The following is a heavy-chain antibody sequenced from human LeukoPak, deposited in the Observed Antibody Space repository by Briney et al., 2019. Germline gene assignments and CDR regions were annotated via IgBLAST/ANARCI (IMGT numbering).Heavy chain of an antibody. J-gene: IGHJ4*02. Sequence: SETLSLTCTVSGYSISRGYYWAWIRQPPGKGLEWIGSIYHSGSTYYNPSLKSRVTISIDTSKSQFSLNLSSVTAADTAVYCCARDPDYYDPGYWGQGTLVTVSS. V-gene: IGHV4-38-2*02. D-gene: IGHD3-22*01. CDR1: GYSISRGYY. CDR2: IYHSGST. CDR3: ARDPDYYDPGY.